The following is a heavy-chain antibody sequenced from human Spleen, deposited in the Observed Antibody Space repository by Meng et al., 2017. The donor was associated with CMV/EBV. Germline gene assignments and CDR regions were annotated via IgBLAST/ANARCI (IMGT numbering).Heavy chain of an antibody. J-gene: IGHJ4*02. CDR3: ASGPFKN. V-gene: IGHV3-53*01. CDR1: GFTFSSYA. CDR2: IYGDGRT. Sequence: GESLKISCAASGFTFSSYAMSWVRRAPGKGLEWVSGIYGDGRTYYADFVKGRFTISRDDSKNTVFLQMDSLRAEDSAVYSCASGPFKNWGQGTLGTVSS.